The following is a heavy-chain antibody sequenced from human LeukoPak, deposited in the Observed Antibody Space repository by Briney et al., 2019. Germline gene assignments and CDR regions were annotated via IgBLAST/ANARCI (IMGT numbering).Heavy chain of an antibody. V-gene: IGHV4-59*08. CDR3: ARLRYSNIGYSSPIDY. CDR2: IYYSGNT. J-gene: IGHJ4*02. CDR1: SGSMKSYY. D-gene: IGHD5-18*01. Sequence: PSETLSLTCTVSSGSMKSYYWSWIRQPPGKGLEWIGYIYYSGNTNYNPSLKSRVTISVDTSKNQFSLKLSSVTAADTAVYYCARLRYSNIGYSSPIDYWGQGTLVTVSS.